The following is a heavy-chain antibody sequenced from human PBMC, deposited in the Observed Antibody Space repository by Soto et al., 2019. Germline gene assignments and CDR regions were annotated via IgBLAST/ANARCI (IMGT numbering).Heavy chain of an antibody. D-gene: IGHD5-12*01. CDR2: ISTYNGNT. CDR3: AMSLGYSGYDYPPDY. J-gene: IGHJ4*02. Sequence: QVQLVQSGAEVKKPGASVKVSCKASGYTFTSYGISWVRQAPGQGLEWMGWISTYNGNTNYAQKLQGRVTMTTDTSTSTVYMELRSLRSDDTAVYYCAMSLGYSGYDYPPDYWGQGTLVTVSS. V-gene: IGHV1-18*01. CDR1: GYTFTSYG.